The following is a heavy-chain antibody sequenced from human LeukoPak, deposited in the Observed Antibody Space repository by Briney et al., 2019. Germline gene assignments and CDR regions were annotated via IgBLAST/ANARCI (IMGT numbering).Heavy chain of an antibody. J-gene: IGHJ4*02. CDR1: GYTFTGYY. CDR3: ARDVYRRTNYDSSGYYYDY. Sequence: ASVKVPCKASGYTFTGYYMHWVRQAPGQGLEWMGWINPNSGGTNYAQKFQGRVTMTRDTSISTAYMELSRLRSDDTAVYYCARDVYRRTNYDSSGYYYDYWGRGTLVTVSS. D-gene: IGHD3-22*01. V-gene: IGHV1-2*02. CDR2: INPNSGGT.